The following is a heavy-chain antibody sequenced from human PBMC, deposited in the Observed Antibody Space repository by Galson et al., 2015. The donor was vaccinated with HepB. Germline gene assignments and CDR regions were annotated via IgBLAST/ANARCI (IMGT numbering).Heavy chain of an antibody. CDR3: AKALYGGLNY. CDR2: ISGNGVTT. J-gene: IGHJ4*02. CDR1: GFTFSSYA. Sequence: SLRLSCAVSGFTFSSYAMSWVRQAPGKGLQCVSSISGNGVTTSYADSVKGRFTISRDNSKNTLYLQMNSLRPEDTALYYCAKALYGGLNYWGQGTLVTDSS. D-gene: IGHD4-23*01. V-gene: IGHV3-23*01.